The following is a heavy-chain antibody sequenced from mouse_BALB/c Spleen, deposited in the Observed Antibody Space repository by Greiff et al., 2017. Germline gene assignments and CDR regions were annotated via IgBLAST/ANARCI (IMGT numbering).Heavy chain of an antibody. CDR2: IRNKANGYTT. Sequence: VQLKESGGGLVQPGGSLRLSCATSGFTFTDYYMSWVRQPPGKALEWLGFIRNKANGYTTEYSASVKGRFTISRDNSQSILYLQMNTLRAEDSATYYCARWGDYDAMDYWGQGTSVTVSS. J-gene: IGHJ4*01. V-gene: IGHV7-3*02. CDR1: GFTFTDYY. CDR3: ARWGDYDAMDY.